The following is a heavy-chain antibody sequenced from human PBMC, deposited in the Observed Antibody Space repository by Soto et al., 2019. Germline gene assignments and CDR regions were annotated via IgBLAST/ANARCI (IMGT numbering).Heavy chain of an antibody. V-gene: IGHV4-39*01. Sequence: SPPLSLPCAVSGGYIRSSSYYWGWIRQPPGKGLEWIGSIYYSGSTYYNPSLKSRVTISVDTSKNQCSLKLSSVTAADTAVYYCARRGYSGYDYQPYYFDYWGQGILVT. J-gene: IGHJ4*02. CDR3: ARRGYSGYDYQPYYFDY. CDR2: IYYSGST. CDR1: GGYIRSSSYY. D-gene: IGHD5-12*01.